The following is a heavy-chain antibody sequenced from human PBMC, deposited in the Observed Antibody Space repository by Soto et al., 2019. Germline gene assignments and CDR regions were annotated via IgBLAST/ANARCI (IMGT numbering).Heavy chain of an antibody. CDR2: ISWDGGTT. Sequence: GGSLRLSCGASGFTFEDYTVHWVRQAPGKALEWVSLISWDGGTTYYTHSVKGRFTISRDNSKNSLYLQMNSLRPEDTALYYCAKDGSQKDDDGNWLGSWGQGTLVTVSS. D-gene: IGHD3-16*01. CDR1: GFTFEDYT. J-gene: IGHJ5*01. V-gene: IGHV3-43*01. CDR3: AKDGSQKDDDGNWLGS.